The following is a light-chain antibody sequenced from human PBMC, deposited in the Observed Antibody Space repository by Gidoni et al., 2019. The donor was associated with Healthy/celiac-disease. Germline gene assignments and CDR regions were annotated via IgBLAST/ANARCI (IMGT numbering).Light chain of an antibody. CDR1: SSDVGGYNY. Sequence: QSALTQPASVSGSPGQSTTISCTGTSSDVGGYNYVSWYQQHPGKAPILMIYDVSNRPSGVSNRFSGLQAEDEADYYCSSYTSSSTLYVFGTGTKVTVL. CDR2: DVS. V-gene: IGLV2-14*03. CDR3: SSYTSSSTLYV. J-gene: IGLJ1*01.